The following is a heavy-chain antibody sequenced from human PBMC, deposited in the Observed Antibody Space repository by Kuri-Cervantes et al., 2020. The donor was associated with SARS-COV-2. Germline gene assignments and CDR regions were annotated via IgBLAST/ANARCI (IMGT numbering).Heavy chain of an antibody. CDR3: ARGLAILGIMYGLDV. D-gene: IGHD3-3*01. J-gene: IGHJ6*02. CDR1: SGSISNYY. V-gene: IGHV4-59*12. CDR2: IYYSGNT. Sequence: SETLSLTCTVSSGSISNYYWSWIRQSPGKGLEWIGYIYYSGNTNYNPSLKSRVTISVDTSKNQFSLKLSSVTAADTAVYYCARGLAILGIMYGLDVWGQGTTVPSP.